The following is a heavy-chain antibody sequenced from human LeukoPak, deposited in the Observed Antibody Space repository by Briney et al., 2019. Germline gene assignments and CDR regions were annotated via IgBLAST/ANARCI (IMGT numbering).Heavy chain of an antibody. V-gene: IGHV3-15*01. J-gene: IGHJ5*02. D-gene: IGHD3-10*01. CDR1: GFDFNGAW. Sequence: GGSLRLSCAASGFDFNGAWMNWVRQAPGRRLEWVGRIKSNGSGGTTDYAAPVKGRFTISRDDSKNTVYLQMNSLKTEDTAVYYCTHILAVSGSYSGACFSCGQGTLVTVSS. CDR3: THILAVSGSYSGACFS. CDR2: IKSNGSGGTT.